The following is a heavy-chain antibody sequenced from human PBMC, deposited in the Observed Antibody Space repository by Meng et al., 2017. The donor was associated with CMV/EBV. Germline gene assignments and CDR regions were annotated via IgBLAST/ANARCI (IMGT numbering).Heavy chain of an antibody. CDR1: GYTFTGDY. CDR2: INPNSGGT. D-gene: IGHD3-10*01. V-gene: IGHV1-2*02. Sequence: ASVKVSCKASGYTFTGDYMHWVRQAPGQGLEWMGWINPNSGGTNYAQKFRGRVTMTRDTSISTAYMELSRLRSDDTAVYYCAREEYYDWGDDAFDIWGQGTMVTVSS. CDR3: AREEYYDWGDDAFDI. J-gene: IGHJ3*02.